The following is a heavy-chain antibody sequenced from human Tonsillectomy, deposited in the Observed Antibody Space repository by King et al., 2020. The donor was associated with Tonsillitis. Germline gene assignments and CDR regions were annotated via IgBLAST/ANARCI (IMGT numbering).Heavy chain of an antibody. Sequence: VQLVESGGGLVQPGGSLRLSCAASGFTFSSYSMNWVRQAPGKGLEWVSYISSSSSTIYYADSVKGRFTISRDNAKNSLYLQMNSLRAEDTAVYYCAREAPYSSPVAYFDYWGQGTLVTVSS. V-gene: IGHV3-48*01. CDR2: ISSSSSTI. CDR1: GFTFSSYS. J-gene: IGHJ4*02. D-gene: IGHD6-19*01. CDR3: AREAPYSSPVAYFDY.